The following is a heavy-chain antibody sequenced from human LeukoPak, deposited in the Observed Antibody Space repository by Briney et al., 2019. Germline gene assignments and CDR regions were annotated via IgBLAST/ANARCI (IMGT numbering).Heavy chain of an antibody. CDR2: IIPIFGTA. CDR3: ATGRFGGWLSNDYYYYMDV. D-gene: IGHD3-22*01. V-gene: IGHV1-69*01. Sequence: GASVKISCKASGGTFSSYAISWVRQAPGQGLEWMGGIIPIFGTANYAQKFQGRVTITADESTSTAYMELSSLRSEDTAVYYCATGRFGGWLSNDYYYYMDVWGKGTTVTVSS. J-gene: IGHJ6*03. CDR1: GGTFSSYA.